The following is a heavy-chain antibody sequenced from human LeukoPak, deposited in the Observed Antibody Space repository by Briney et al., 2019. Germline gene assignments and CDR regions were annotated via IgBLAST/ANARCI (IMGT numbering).Heavy chain of an antibody. V-gene: IGHV4-39*07. Sequence: PSETLSLTCTVSGGSISSSSYYWGWIRQPPGKGLEWIGSIYYSGSTYYNPSLKSRVTISVDTSKNQFSLKLSSVTAADTAVYYCARDFPTIFGVVYAFDIWGQGTMVTVSS. CDR1: GGSISSSSYY. CDR3: ARDFPTIFGVVYAFDI. D-gene: IGHD3-3*01. J-gene: IGHJ3*02. CDR2: IYYSGST.